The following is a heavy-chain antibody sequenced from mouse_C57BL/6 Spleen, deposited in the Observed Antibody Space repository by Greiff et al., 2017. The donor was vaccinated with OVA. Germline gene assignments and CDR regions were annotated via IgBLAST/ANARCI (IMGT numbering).Heavy chain of an antibody. Sequence: EVQLQQSGPGLVKPSQSLSLTCSVTGYSITSGYYWNWLRQFPGNKLEWMGYISYDGSNNYNPSLKNRISITRDTSKNQFFLKLNSVTTEDTATYYCAREDGYGFAYWGQGTLVTVSA. CDR3: AREDGYGFAY. V-gene: IGHV3-6*01. CDR1: GYSITSGYY. D-gene: IGHD2-2*01. J-gene: IGHJ3*01. CDR2: ISYDGSN.